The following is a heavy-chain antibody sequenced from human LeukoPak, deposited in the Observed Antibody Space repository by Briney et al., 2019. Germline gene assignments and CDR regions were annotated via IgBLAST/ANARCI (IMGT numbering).Heavy chain of an antibody. Sequence: PSETLSLTCTVSGGSISSYYWSWIRQPPGKGLEWIGYIYYSGTTNYNPSLKSRVTISVDTSKNQFSLKMSSVTAADTAVYYCARLVRMARTYCFDYWGQGTLVTVSS. CDR1: GGSISSYY. D-gene: IGHD5-24*01. CDR2: IYYSGTT. V-gene: IGHV4-59*08. J-gene: IGHJ4*02. CDR3: ARLVRMARTYCFDY.